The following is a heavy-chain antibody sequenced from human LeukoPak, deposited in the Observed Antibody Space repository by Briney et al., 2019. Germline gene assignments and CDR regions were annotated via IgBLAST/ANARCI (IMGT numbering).Heavy chain of an antibody. CDR3: AKTTAGNTSGRYPGWPVDY. Sequence: PGGSLRLSCAAAGFTFSSYAMYWVRQAPGGGLEWVSGIVDSGGSKYYADSVKSRSTISRDNSKNTVSVKRNSLKAEDTAVYYCAKTTAGNTSGRYPGWPVDYWGQGTLVTVSP. D-gene: IGHD6-19*01. J-gene: IGHJ4*02. CDR1: GFTFSSYA. CDR2: IVDSGGSK. V-gene: IGHV3-23*01.